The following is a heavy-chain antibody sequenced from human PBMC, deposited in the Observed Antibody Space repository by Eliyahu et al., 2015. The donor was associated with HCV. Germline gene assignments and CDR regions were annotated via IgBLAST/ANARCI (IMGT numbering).Heavy chain of an antibody. CDR2: IKSKTDGGTT. CDR3: TTAPHIVVVTASDAFDI. D-gene: IGHD2-21*02. V-gene: IGHV3-15*07. CDR1: GFTFSNAW. J-gene: IGHJ3*02. Sequence: EVQLVESGGGLVKPGGSLRLSCAASGFTFSNAWMNWVRQAPGKGLEWVGRIKSKTDGGTTDYAAPVKGRFTISRDDSKNTLYLQMNSLKTEDTAVYYCTTAPHIVVVTASDAFDIWGQGTMVTVSS.